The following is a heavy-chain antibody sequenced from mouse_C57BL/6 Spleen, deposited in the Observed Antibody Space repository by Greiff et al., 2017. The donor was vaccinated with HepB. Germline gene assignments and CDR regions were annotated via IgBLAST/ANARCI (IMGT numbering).Heavy chain of an antibody. CDR1: GYTFTSYW. V-gene: IGHV1-59*01. Sequence: QVQLQQSGAELARPGASVKLSCKASGYTFTSYWMHWVKQRPGQGLEWIGVIDPSDSYTNYNQKFKGKATLTVDTSSSTAYMQLSSLTSEDSAVYYCASQGDYDGFAYWGQGTLVTVSA. CDR3: ASQGDYDGFAY. CDR2: IDPSDSYT. J-gene: IGHJ3*01. D-gene: IGHD2-4*01.